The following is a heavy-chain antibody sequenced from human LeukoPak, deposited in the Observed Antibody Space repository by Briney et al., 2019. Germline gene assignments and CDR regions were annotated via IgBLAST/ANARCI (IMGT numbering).Heavy chain of an antibody. CDR2: INYSGST. J-gene: IGHJ6*02. V-gene: IGHV4-30-4*01. Sequence: SETLSLTCTVSGGSISSGAYYWSWIRQPPGKGLEWIGYINYSGSTYYNPSLKSRFTILVDTSKNQFSLKLSSVTAADTAVYYCARHTRGNDYGEPIDGMDVWGQGTTVTVSS. CDR3: ARHTRGNDYGEPIDGMDV. D-gene: IGHD4-17*01. CDR1: GGSISSGAYY.